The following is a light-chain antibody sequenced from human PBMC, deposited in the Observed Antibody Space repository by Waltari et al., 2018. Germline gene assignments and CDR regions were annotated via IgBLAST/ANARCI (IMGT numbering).Light chain of an antibody. V-gene: IGKV3-20*01. CDR1: QTVGSSS. CDR2: RAS. Sequence: EIVLTQSPGTASLSPGERVTLSCRASQTVGSSSLAWYQQKPGQAPRLVIYRASRRATGIPDRFSGSVSGTDFSLTISRLEPEDVAVYYCQQHGTLPATFGQGTKVEIK. CDR3: QQHGTLPAT. J-gene: IGKJ1*01.